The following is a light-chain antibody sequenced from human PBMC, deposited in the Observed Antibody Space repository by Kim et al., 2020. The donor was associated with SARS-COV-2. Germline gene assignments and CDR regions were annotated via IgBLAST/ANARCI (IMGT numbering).Light chain of an antibody. Sequence: QSVLTQPPSASGAPGQRITISCSGSTSNIGTKYVHWYRQFPGTAPKLLIYRNKQRPSGVPDRISGSKSGTSASLVISGLRSEDEADYYCAAWDDSVNAWLFGGGNKLTVL. CDR1: TSNIGTKY. CDR3: AAWDDSVNAWL. V-gene: IGLV1-47*01. CDR2: RNK. J-gene: IGLJ3*02.